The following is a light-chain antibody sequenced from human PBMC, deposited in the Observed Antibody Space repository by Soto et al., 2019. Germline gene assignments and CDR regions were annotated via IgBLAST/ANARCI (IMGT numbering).Light chain of an antibody. CDR3: HQYYKWPLT. V-gene: IGKV1-5*01. J-gene: IGKJ4*01. Sequence: DIQMTQSPSTLSASVGDRVTITCRASQSISSWLAWYQQKPGKAPKLLIYDASSLESGVPSRFSGSGSGTEFTLTISSLLSEDFAVYYCHQYYKWPLTFGGGTKVDIK. CDR2: DAS. CDR1: QSISSW.